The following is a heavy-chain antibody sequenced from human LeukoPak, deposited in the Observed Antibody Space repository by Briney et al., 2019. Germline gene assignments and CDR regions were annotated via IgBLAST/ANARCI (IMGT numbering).Heavy chain of an antibody. CDR1: GDSLSGSS. D-gene: IGHD6-19*01. CDR3: ARVSPVTVAGFDY. J-gene: IGHJ4*02. Sequence: SETLSLTCTVSGDSLSGSSWNWIRQSAGKGLEWIGRIYVGGSSNYNPSLRGRVTMSVDMSTNQFSLKLRTLTAADTATYYCARVSPVTVAGFDYWGQGVRVTVSS. V-gene: IGHV4-4*07. CDR2: IYVGGSS.